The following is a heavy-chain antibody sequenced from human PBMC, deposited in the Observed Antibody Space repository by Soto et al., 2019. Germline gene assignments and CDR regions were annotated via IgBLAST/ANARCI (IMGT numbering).Heavy chain of an antibody. CDR1: GYSISSGYD. CDR3: ARGAATVTPGWFDP. D-gene: IGHD4-17*01. Sequence: SETLALTCAVSGYSISSGYDWGWIRQTPGKGLEWIASIYHSGSTYYNPSLKSRVTISVDTSKNQFSLKLTSVTAADTAVYYCARGAATVTPGWFDPWGQGIMVTVSS. V-gene: IGHV4-38-2*01. J-gene: IGHJ5*02. CDR2: IYHSGST.